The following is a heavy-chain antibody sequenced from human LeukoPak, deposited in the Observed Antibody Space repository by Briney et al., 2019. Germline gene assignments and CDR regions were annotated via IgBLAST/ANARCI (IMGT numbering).Heavy chain of an antibody. CDR3: AKDRKYQLLRDAFDI. J-gene: IGHJ3*02. V-gene: IGHV3-23*01. Sequence: PGGSLRLSCAASGFTFSSYTMSWVRQAPGKGLEWVSAISGSGGSTYYADSVKGRFTISRDNSKNTLYLQMNSLRAEDTAVYYCAKDRKYQLLRDAFDIWGQGTMVTVSS. CDR1: GFTFSSYT. D-gene: IGHD2-2*01. CDR2: ISGSGGST.